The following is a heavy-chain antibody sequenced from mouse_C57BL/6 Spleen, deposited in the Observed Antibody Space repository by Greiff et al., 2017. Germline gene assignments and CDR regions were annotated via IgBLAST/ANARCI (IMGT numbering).Heavy chain of an antibody. CDR3: ARNGAGYFDV. CDR1: GFSLTSYA. V-gene: IGHV2-9-1*01. J-gene: IGHJ1*03. Sequence: VMLVESGPGLVAPSQSLSITCTVSGFSLTSYAISWVRQPPGKGLEWLGVIWTGGVTNYNSALKSRLSISKDNSKSQVFLKMNSLQTDDTARYYCARNGAGYFDVWGTGTTVTVSS. CDR2: IWTGGVT.